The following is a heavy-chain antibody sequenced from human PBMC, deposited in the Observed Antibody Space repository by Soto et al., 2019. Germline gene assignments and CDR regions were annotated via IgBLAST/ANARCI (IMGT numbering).Heavy chain of an antibody. D-gene: IGHD6-19*01. V-gene: IGHV3-48*02. CDR3: ARDPAGGYYYYGMDV. CDR2: ISSSSSTI. CDR1: GFTFSSYS. J-gene: IGHJ6*02. Sequence: HPGGSLRLSCAASGFTFSSYSMNWVRQAPGKGLEWVSYISSSSSTIYYADSVKGRFTISRDNAKNSLYLQMNSLRDEDTAVYYCARDPAGGYYYYGMDVWGQGTTVTVSS.